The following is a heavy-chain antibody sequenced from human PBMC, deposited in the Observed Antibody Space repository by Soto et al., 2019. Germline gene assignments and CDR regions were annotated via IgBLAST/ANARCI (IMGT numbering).Heavy chain of an antibody. CDR2: ISSRGTVK. V-gene: IGHV3-48*03. CDR1: GFTFSNYE. D-gene: IGHD3-16*02. CDR3: TRYRWFDA. Sequence: EEQLAESGGGLVQPGGSLRLSCAASGFTFSNYEMNWVRQAPGKGPEWISYISSRGTVKHHADSVKGRFTISSDNAKNSLYLQMDSLRAEDTAVYYCTRYRWFDAWGQGTLVTVSS. J-gene: IGHJ5*02.